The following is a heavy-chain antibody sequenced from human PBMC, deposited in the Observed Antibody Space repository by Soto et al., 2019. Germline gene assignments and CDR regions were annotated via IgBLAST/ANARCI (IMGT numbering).Heavy chain of an antibody. D-gene: IGHD3-3*01. CDR2: ISGNNGNM. V-gene: IGHV1-18*01. Sequence: GASVKVSCKASGYTFSSYYFSWVRRAPGQGLEWMGWISGNNGNMNYAQKFQGRLTMTTDTSTGTAYMELRSLRSDDTAVYYCARFWRRYLSDYWGQGTLVTLSS. J-gene: IGHJ4*02. CDR1: GYTFSSYY. CDR3: ARFWRRYLSDY.